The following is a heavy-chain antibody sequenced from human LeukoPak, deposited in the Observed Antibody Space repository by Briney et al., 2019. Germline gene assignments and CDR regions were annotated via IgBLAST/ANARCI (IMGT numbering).Heavy chain of an antibody. CDR2: VSESGGST. J-gene: IGHJ4*02. Sequence: GGSLRLSCVASGFTFSTYAMGWVRQVPGKGLEWVSSVSESGGSTYYADSVKGRFTISRDNSKDTLSLQMNSLRAEDTAAYYCAKDGNWARFENWGQGTLVTVSS. CDR3: AKDGNWARFEN. CDR1: GFTFSTYA. D-gene: IGHD7-27*01. V-gene: IGHV3-23*01.